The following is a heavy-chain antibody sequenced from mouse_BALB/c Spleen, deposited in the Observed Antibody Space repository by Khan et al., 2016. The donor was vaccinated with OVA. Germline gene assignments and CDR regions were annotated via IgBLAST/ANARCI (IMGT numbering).Heavy chain of an antibody. J-gene: IGHJ2*01. CDR3: ARDRSDY. CDR2: INPSSGFT. V-gene: IGHV1-7*01. CDR1: CYTFSNYW. Sequence: QVQLKESGAELAKPGASVKMSCKASCYTFSNYWIHWVKQRPGRGLEWIGYINPSSGFTYSNQTFNDKATLTTDKSSSTAYMQLSSRTSEDSAVYYCARDRSDYWGQGTTLTVST.